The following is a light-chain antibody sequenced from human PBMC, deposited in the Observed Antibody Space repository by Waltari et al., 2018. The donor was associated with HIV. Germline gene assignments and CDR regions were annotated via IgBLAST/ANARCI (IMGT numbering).Light chain of an antibody. V-gene: IGLV1-44*01. CDR3: SSWDGTLYGVA. CDR1: DSNLGTNT. J-gene: IGLJ2*01. CDR2: TNT. Sequence: QSVLTQPPSAYGTPGQTVTISCSGSDSNLGTNTVNWYQQLPGDAPTLLLYTNTQRPSAVPDRFSVSKSGTSASLAIIGLQSEDEALYYCSSWDGTLYGVAFGGGTKVTVL.